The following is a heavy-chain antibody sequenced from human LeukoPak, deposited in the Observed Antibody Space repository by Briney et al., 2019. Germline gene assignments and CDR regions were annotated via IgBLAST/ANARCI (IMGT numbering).Heavy chain of an antibody. D-gene: IGHD1-26*01. J-gene: IGHJ3*02. CDR1: GFTFSSYE. Sequence: PGGSLRLSCAASGFTFSSYEMNWVRQAPGKGLEWVSYISTSGNTRYYADSVKGRFTISRDNAKNSLYLQMNSLRAEDTAVYYCAREPWELRRGDAFDIWGQGTMVTVSS. CDR3: AREPWELRRGDAFDI. CDR2: ISTSGNTR. V-gene: IGHV3-48*03.